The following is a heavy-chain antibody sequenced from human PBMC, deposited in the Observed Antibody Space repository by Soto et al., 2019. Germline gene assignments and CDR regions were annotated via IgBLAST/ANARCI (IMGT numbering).Heavy chain of an antibody. J-gene: IGHJ6*02. CDR2: FYYSEST. V-gene: IGHV4-39*01. CDR3: ARLGGYCSSTSCYGYYGMDV. Sequence: PSETLSVTWTVAGGSISSGPYSWGWIRQPPGEGLEWIGTFYYSESTYYNPSLESRVTISVDTSKNQFSLKVSSVTVADTAVYYCARLGGYCSSTSCYGYYGMDVWGQGTTVTVSS. CDR1: GGSISSGPYS. D-gene: IGHD2-2*01.